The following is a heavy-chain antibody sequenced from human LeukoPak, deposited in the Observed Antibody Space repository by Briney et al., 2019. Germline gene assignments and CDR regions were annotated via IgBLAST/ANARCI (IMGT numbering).Heavy chain of an antibody. J-gene: IGHJ4*02. CDR2: IYSSGTI. CDR1: GGSINNYY. V-gene: IGHV4-4*07. CDR3: ATVATTTHETLDY. Sequence: PSETLSLTCTVSGGSINNYYWSWIRQPAGKGLEWIGRIYSSGTITYNPSLKSRVTMSVDTSKNQFSLRLSSVTAADTAVYYCATVATTTHETLDYWGQGTLVTVSS. D-gene: IGHD5-24*01.